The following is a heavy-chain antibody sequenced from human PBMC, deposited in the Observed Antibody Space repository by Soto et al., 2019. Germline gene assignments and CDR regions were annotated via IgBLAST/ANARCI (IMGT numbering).Heavy chain of an antibody. V-gene: IGHV4-31*03. CDR1: GGSIDNNGYS. Sequence: LSLTCTVSGGSIDNNGYSWTWIRQRPGGGLEWLGSNNYRADTYYTPSLRSRITISLDTSQNQFSLWLASVTAADTAIYYCARGGSGWKALNYFDSWGQGILVTVSS. J-gene: IGHJ4*02. CDR2: NNYRADT. CDR3: ARGGSGWKALNYFDS. D-gene: IGHD6-19*01.